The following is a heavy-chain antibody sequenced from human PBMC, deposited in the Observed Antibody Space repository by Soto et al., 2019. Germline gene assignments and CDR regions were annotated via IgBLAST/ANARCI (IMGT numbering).Heavy chain of an antibody. CDR1: GGSISSGDYY. Sequence: SETLSLTCTVSGGSISSGDYYWSWIRQPPGKGLEWIGYIYYSGSTYYNPSLKSRVTISVDTSKNRFSLKLSSVTAADTAVYYCARDHYVYDILTGYGYYYGMDVWGQGTTVTVS. D-gene: IGHD3-9*01. V-gene: IGHV4-30-4*01. CDR3: ARDHYVYDILTGYGYYYGMDV. CDR2: IYYSGST. J-gene: IGHJ6*02.